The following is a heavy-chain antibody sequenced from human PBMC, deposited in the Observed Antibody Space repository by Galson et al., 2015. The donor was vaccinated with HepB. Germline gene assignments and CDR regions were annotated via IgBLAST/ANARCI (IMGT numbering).Heavy chain of an antibody. J-gene: IGHJ5*02. V-gene: IGHV1-8*01. CDR1: GYTFTSYD. Sequence: SVKVSFKASGYTFTSYDISWVRQATGQGLEWMGWMNPNSGDTGYAQKFQGRVTMTRNTSISTAYMELSSLRSEDTAVYYCARVGTGAMVRGVIAWFDPWGPGTLVTVSS. CDR2: MNPNSGDT. CDR3: ARVGTGAMVRGVIAWFDP. D-gene: IGHD3-10*01.